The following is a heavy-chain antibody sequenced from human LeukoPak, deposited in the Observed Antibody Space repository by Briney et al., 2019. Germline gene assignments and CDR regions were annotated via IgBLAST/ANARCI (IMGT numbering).Heavy chain of an antibody. CDR3: ARDNIVGVTDIRDAFDI. Sequence: PGGSPRLSCAASGFTLSSYSMNWVRHAPGKGLEWVSNISSGSSDIYYADSVKGRFTISRDNAKNSLCLQMNSLRDEDTAVYYCARDNIVGVTDIRDAFDIWGQGTMVTVSS. D-gene: IGHD2-21*02. V-gene: IGHV3-48*02. J-gene: IGHJ3*02. CDR2: ISSGSSDI. CDR1: GFTLSSYS.